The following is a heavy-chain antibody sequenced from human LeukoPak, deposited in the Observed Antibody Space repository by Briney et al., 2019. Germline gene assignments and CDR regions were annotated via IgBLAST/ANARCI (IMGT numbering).Heavy chain of an antibody. CDR3: ARIGGRLNWFDP. CDR2: TNPNSGGT. J-gene: IGHJ5*02. D-gene: IGHD3-16*01. V-gene: IGHV1-2*02. CDR1: GYTFTGYY. Sequence: ASVKVSCKASGYTFTGYYMHWVRQAPGQGLEWMGWTNPNSGGTNYAQKFQGRVTMTRDTSISTAYMELSRLRSDDTAVYYCARIGGRLNWFDPWGQGTLVTVSS.